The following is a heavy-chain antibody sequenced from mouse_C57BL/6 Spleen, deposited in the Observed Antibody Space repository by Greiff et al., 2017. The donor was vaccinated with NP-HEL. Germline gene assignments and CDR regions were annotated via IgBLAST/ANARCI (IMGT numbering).Heavy chain of an antibody. V-gene: IGHV1-64*01. CDR3: ASYGSSLAY. CDR1: GYTFTSYW. CDR2: IHPNSGST. D-gene: IGHD1-1*01. Sequence: QVHVKQPGAELVKPGASVKLSCKASGYTFTSYWMHWVKQRPGQGLEWIGMIHPNSGSTNYNEKFKSKATLTVDKSSSTAYMQLSSLTSEDSAVYYCASYGSSLAYWGQGTLVTVSA. J-gene: IGHJ3*01.